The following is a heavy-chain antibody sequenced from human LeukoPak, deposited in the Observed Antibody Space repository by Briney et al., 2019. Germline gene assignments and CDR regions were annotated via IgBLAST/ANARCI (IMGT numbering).Heavy chain of an antibody. CDR3: ARDTVTTIYYYYYYMDV. D-gene: IGHD4-17*01. Sequence: SETLSLTCAVYGGSFSGYYWSWIRQPPGKGLEWIGEINHSGSTNYNPSLKSRVTISVDTSKNQFSLKLSSVTAADTAVYYCARDTVTTIYYYYYYMDVWGKGTTVTVSS. CDR1: GGSFSGYY. V-gene: IGHV4-34*01. J-gene: IGHJ6*03. CDR2: INHSGST.